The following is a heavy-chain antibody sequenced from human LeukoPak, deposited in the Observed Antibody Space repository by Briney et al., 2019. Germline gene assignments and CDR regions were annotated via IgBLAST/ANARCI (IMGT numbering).Heavy chain of an antibody. CDR2: INPDSGGT. D-gene: IGHD5-12*01. V-gene: IGHV1-2*02. J-gene: IGHJ4*02. CDR1: GYIFTDYY. CDR3: ARAYSGYDCDY. Sequence: ASVKVSCKASGYIFTDYYLHWVRQAPGQGLEWMGWINPDSGGTNYAQKFQGRITMTRDTSISTAYMELTRLRSDDTAVYYCARAYSGYDCDYWGQGTLVTVSS.